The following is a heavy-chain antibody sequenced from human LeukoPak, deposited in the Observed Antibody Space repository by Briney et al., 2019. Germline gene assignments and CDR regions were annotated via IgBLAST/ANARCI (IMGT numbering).Heavy chain of an antibody. V-gene: IGHV4-39*01. J-gene: IGHJ4*02. CDR2: NDKNLSN. CDR3: ARHSWLQHFDF. Sequence: SETLSLTCTVSGVSLSSSTYYWGCIRQPPGKGLECIRSNDKNLSNYYNTSLKSRVTSSVDTSKKQYSLKLSAVTAADTPWYYCARHSWLQHFDFWGQGTLVAVSS. D-gene: IGHD5-24*01. CDR1: GVSLSSSTYY.